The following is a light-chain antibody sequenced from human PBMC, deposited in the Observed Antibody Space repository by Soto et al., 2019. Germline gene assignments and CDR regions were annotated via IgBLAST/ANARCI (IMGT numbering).Light chain of an antibody. CDR2: DAS. CDR3: QQRSNWPLT. CDR1: QSVSSY. J-gene: IGKJ4*01. Sequence: EIVLTQSPATLSLSPGERATLSCRASQSVSSYLAWYQQKPGQAPRLLIYDASNMATGIPARFNGSGSGTDFTLTIRSLEPEDFAVYYCQQRSNWPLTFGGGTKVEIK. V-gene: IGKV3-11*01.